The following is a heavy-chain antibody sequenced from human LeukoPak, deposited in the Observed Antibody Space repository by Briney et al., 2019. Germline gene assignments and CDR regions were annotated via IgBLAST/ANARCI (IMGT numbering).Heavy chain of an antibody. Sequence: ASVKVSCKASGYTFTSYAMNWVRQAPGQGLEWMGWINTNTGNPTYAQGFTGRFVFSLDTSVSTAYLQISSLKAEDTAVYYCARVSSAYSSSWHNWFDPWGQGTLVTVSS. CDR3: ARVSSAYSSSWHNWFDP. CDR1: GYTFTSYA. CDR2: INTNTGNP. V-gene: IGHV7-4-1*02. J-gene: IGHJ5*02. D-gene: IGHD6-13*01.